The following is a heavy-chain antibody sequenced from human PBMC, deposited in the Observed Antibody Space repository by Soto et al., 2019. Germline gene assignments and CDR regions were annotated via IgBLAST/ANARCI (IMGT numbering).Heavy chain of an antibody. CDR2: ISSTGRTI. Sequence: PGGSLRLSCGASGFTFSNYYMSWIRQAPGKGLGWVSYISSTGRTIYSADSVKGRFTVSRDNAQNSLSLKLNSLRVEDTAVYYRARSYSSGWEFDYWGQGTQVTVSS. D-gene: IGHD6-19*01. CDR1: GFTFSNYY. J-gene: IGHJ4*02. CDR3: ARSYSSGWEFDY. V-gene: IGHV3-11*01.